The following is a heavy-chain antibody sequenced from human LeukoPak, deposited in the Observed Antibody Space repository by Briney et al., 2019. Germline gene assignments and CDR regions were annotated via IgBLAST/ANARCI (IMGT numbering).Heavy chain of an antibody. J-gene: IGHJ6*02. V-gene: IGHV1-8*01. D-gene: IGHD3-3*01. CDR2: MNPNSGNT. Sequence: ASVKVSCKAPGYTFTSYDINWVRQATGQGLEWMGWMNPNSGNTGYAQKFQGRVTMTRNTSISTAYMELSSLRSEDTAVYYCARGGVLEWLFHYYYYGMDVWGQGTTVTVSS. CDR3: ARGGVLEWLFHYYYYGMDV. CDR1: GYTFTSYD.